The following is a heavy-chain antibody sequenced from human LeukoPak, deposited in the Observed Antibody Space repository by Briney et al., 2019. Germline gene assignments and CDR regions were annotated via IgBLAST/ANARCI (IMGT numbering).Heavy chain of an antibody. CDR1: GGSISSYY. Sequence: SETLSLTCTVSGGSISSYYWSWIRQPAGKGLEWIGRIYTSGSTNYNPSLKSRVTMSVDTSKNQFSLKLSSVTAADTAVYYCARVPNLTTVVTPYFDYWGQGTLVTVSS. V-gene: IGHV4-4*07. D-gene: IGHD4-23*01. J-gene: IGHJ4*02. CDR2: IYTSGST. CDR3: ARVPNLTTVVTPYFDY.